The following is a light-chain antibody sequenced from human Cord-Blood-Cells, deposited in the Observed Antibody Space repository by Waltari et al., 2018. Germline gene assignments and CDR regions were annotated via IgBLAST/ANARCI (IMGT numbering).Light chain of an antibody. Sequence: IVMTHSPDSLAVSLVERAPINCTSSPSVLYSSTNKNYLDWYQQKPGQPPKLLIYWAYTRESGVPDRFSGSGSGTDFTLTISSLQAEDVAVYYCQQYYSTPHFGGGTKVEIK. J-gene: IGKJ4*01. V-gene: IGKV4-1*01. CDR3: QQYYSTPH. CDR1: PSVLYSSTNKNY. CDR2: WAY.